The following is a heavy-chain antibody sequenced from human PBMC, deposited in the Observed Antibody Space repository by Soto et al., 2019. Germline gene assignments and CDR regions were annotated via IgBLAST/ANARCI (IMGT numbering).Heavy chain of an antibody. D-gene: IGHD5-12*01. J-gene: IGHJ6*02. CDR2: IKSKTDGGTT. V-gene: IGHV3-15*07. Sequence: GGSLRLSCAASGFTFSNAWMNWVRQAPGKGLEWVGRIKSKTDGGTTDYAAPVKGRFTISRDDSENTLYLQMNSLKTEDTAVYYCTTVFRGYSGYDYYYYYGMDVWGQGTTVTVSS. CDR1: GFTFSNAW. CDR3: TTVFRGYSGYDYYYYYGMDV.